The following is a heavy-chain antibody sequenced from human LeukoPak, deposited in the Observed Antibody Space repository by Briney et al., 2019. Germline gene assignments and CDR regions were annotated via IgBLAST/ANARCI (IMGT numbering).Heavy chain of an antibody. CDR2: IYYSGST. CDR3: ATDSNGSPEAAFDI. J-gene: IGHJ3*02. D-gene: IGHD3-22*01. V-gene: IGHV4-59*01. CDR1: GGSISSYY. Sequence: SETLSLTCTVSGGSISSYYWSWIRQPPGKGLEWIGYIYYSGSTNYNPSLKSRVTISVDTSKNQFSLKLSSVTAADTAVYYCATDSNGSPEAAFDIWGQGTMVTVSS.